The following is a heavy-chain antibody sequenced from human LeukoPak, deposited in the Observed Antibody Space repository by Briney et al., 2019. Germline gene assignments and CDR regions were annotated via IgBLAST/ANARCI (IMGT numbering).Heavy chain of an antibody. CDR3: ARDSYYDSSHETDY. Sequence: RSGRSLRLSCAASGFTFSSYGMHWVRQAPGKGLEWVAVIWYDGSNKYYADSVKGRFTISRDNSKNTLYLQMNSLRAEDTAVYYCARDSYYDSSHETDYWGQGTLVTVSS. CDR1: GFTFSSYG. D-gene: IGHD3-22*01. V-gene: IGHV3-33*01. CDR2: IWYDGSNK. J-gene: IGHJ4*02.